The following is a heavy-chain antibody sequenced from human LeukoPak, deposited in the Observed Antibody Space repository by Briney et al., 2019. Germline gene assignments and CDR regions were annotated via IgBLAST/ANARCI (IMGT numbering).Heavy chain of an antibody. Sequence: PSETLSLTCAVYGGSLSGYYWGWLRQPPGKGLEWIGYIYYSGSTNYNPSLKSRVTISVDTSKNQFSLKLSSVTAADTAVYYCARDRATYYYDSSGYYYVSSDAFDIWGQGTMVTVSS. CDR1: GGSLSGYY. V-gene: IGHV4-59*01. J-gene: IGHJ3*02. D-gene: IGHD3-22*01. CDR3: ARDRATYYYDSSGYYYVSSDAFDI. CDR2: IYYSGST.